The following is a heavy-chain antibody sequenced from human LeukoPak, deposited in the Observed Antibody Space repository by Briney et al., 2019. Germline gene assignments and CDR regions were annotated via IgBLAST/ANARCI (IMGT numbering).Heavy chain of an antibody. D-gene: IGHD1-1*01. CDR1: GFTFSSYE. CDR2: IINSGSTI. CDR3: AREKTEDVFDI. V-gene: IGHV3-48*03. J-gene: IGHJ3*02. Sequence: GGSLRLSCAASGFTFSSYEMNWVRQAPGKGLEWVSYIINSGSTIYYADSVKGRFTISRDNAKKSLYLQMNSLRAEDTAIYYCAREKTEDVFDIWGQGTMVTVSS.